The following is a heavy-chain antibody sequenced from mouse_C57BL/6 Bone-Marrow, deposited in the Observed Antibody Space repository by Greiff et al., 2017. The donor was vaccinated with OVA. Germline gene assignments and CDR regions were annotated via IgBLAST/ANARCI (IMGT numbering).Heavy chain of an antibody. CDR1: GYTFTSYW. J-gene: IGHJ2*01. V-gene: IGHV1-69*01. Sequence: QVQLQQSGAELVMPGASVKLSCKASGYTFTSYWMHWVKQRPGQGLEWIGEIDPSDSYTNYNQKFKGKSTLTVDKSSSTAYMQLSSLTSEDSAVYYCARRSPVTTRYFDYWGQGTTLTVSS. CDR2: IDPSDSYT. CDR3: ARRSPVTTRYFDY. D-gene: IGHD1-1*01.